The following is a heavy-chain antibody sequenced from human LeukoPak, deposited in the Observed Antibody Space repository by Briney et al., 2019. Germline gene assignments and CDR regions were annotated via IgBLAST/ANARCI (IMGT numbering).Heavy chain of an antibody. D-gene: IGHD6-6*01. CDR2: ISGSGGST. Sequence: GGSLRLSCAASGFTFSSYGMHLVRQAPGKGLEWVAAISGSGGSTYYADSVKGRFTISRDNSKNTLYLQMNSLRAEDTAVYYCAKDVAARTTGYFDYWGQGTLVTVSS. CDR1: GFTFSSYG. V-gene: IGHV3-23*01. CDR3: AKDVAARTTGYFDY. J-gene: IGHJ4*02.